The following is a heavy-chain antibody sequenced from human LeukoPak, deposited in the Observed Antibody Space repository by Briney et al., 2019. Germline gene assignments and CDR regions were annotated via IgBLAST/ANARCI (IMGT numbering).Heavy chain of an antibody. CDR2: ISSSSSYI. Sequence: GGSLRLSCAASGFTFSSYSMNWVRQAPGKGLEWVSSISSSSSYIYYADSVKGRFTISRDNAKNSLYLQMNSLRAEDTAVYYCARGGAARRGDYYYYMDVWGKGTTVTVSS. CDR3: ARGGAARRGDYYYYMDV. V-gene: IGHV3-21*01. CDR1: GFTFSSYS. D-gene: IGHD6-6*01. J-gene: IGHJ6*03.